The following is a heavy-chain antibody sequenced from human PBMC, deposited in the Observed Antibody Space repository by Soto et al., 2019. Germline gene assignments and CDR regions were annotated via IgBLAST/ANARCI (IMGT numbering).Heavy chain of an antibody. CDR3: AGAFSTFPFDY. CDR1: GGTFSSYA. Sequence: QVQLVQSGAEVKKPGSSVKVSSKATGGTFSSYAISWVRQAPGQGLEWMGGIIPIFGTANYAQKFQGRVTITADESTSTAYMELSSLRSEDTAVYYCAGAFSTFPFDYWGQGTLVTVSS. V-gene: IGHV1-69*12. J-gene: IGHJ4*02. CDR2: IIPIFGTA. D-gene: IGHD3-16*01.